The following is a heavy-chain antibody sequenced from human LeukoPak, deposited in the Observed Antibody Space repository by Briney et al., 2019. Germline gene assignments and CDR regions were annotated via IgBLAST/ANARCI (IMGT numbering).Heavy chain of an antibody. CDR3: AKDSRYSGSETYFDY. CDR2: ISGSGGST. V-gene: IGHV3-23*01. Sequence: GGSLRLSCAASGFTFSSYAMSWVRQAPGKGLEWVSAISGSGGSTYYADSVKGRFTISRDNSKNTLYLQMNSLRAEDTAVYYCAKDSRYSGSETYFDYWGQGTLVTVSS. J-gene: IGHJ4*02. D-gene: IGHD1-26*01. CDR1: GFTFSSYA.